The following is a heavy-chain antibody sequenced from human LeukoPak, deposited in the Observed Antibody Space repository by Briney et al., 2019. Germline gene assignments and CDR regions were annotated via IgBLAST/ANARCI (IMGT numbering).Heavy chain of an antibody. CDR1: GYTFTSYG. V-gene: IGHV1-18*01. CDR2: ISAYNGNT. D-gene: IGHD3-22*01. J-gene: IGHJ4*02. CDR3: ARDQWGYYDSSGHGY. Sequence: GALVKVSCKASGYTFTSYGISWVRQAPGQGLEWMGWISAYNGNTNYAQKLQGRVTMTTDTSTSTAYMELRSLRSDDTAVYYCARDQWGYYDSSGHGYWGQGTLVTVSS.